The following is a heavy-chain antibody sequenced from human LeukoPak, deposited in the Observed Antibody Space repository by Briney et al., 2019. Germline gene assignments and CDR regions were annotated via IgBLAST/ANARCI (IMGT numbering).Heavy chain of an antibody. D-gene: IGHD6-13*01. CDR3: ARRIAAAGTFWFDP. CDR1: GGSISSYY. V-gene: IGHV4-59*08. Sequence: SATLSLTCTVSGGSISSYYWSWIRQPPGKGLEWIGYIYYSGSTNYDPSLKSRVTISVDTSKNQFSLKLSSVTAADTAVYYCARRIAAAGTFWFDPWGQGTLVTVSS. J-gene: IGHJ5*02. CDR2: IYYSGST.